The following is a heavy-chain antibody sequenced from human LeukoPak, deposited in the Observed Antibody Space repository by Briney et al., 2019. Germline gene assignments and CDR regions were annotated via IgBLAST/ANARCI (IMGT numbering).Heavy chain of an antibody. CDR2: INSSGST. J-gene: IGHJ4*02. CDR1: GGSISSHF. CDR3: ARGDYVYDF. Sequence: SETLSLTCTVSGGSISSHFWTWIRKPAGKGLEWVGRINSSGSTDYNPSLKSRVTMSVDSSTNQFSLKLTSVTAADTAVYYCARGDYVYDFWGQGALITVSS. D-gene: IGHD3-16*01. V-gene: IGHV4-4*07.